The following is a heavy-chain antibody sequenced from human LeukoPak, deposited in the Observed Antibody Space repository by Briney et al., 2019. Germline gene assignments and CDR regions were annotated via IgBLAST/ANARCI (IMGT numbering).Heavy chain of an antibody. J-gene: IGHJ1*01. CDR2: VYSSGST. Sequence: PSETLSLTCTVSGGSISSGSHYWTWIRQPAGKGLEYIGRVYSSGSTDSNPSLRSRLTMSVDTSKNQLSLKLTSVTAADTAVYYCARDRGIAAEYFQHWGQGTLVTVSS. D-gene: IGHD6-13*01. CDR1: GGSISSGSHY. V-gene: IGHV4-61*02. CDR3: ARDRGIAAEYFQH.